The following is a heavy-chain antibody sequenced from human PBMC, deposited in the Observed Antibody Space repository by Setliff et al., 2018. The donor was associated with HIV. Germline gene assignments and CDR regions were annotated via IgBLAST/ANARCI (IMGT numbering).Heavy chain of an antibody. V-gene: IGHV4-59*01. CDR1: GDSLSGYY. CDR2: IYYSGRT. Sequence: SETLSLTCTVSGDSLSGYYWNWIRQPPGKGLEWIGCIYYSGRTDYNPSFRRRASISLDTSKNQFSLKLNSVTAADSAIYYCARGWELLPYWALNVWGKGTTVTVSS. D-gene: IGHD2-15*01. CDR3: ARGWELLPYWALNV. J-gene: IGHJ6*04.